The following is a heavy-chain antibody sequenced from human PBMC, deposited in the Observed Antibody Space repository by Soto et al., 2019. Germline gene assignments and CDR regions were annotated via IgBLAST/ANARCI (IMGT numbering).Heavy chain of an antibody. J-gene: IGHJ5*02. V-gene: IGHV4-30-2*01. CDR3: ARAHPYYFGSGSYYNDH. CDR2: IYHSGST. CDR1: GGSISSGGYS. D-gene: IGHD3-10*01. Sequence: SETLSLTCAVSGGSISSGGYSWSWIRQPPGKGLEWIGYIYHSGSTYYNPSLKSRVTISVDRSKNQFSLKLSSVTAADTAVYYCARAHPYYFGSGSYYNDHWGLGTLVTVSS.